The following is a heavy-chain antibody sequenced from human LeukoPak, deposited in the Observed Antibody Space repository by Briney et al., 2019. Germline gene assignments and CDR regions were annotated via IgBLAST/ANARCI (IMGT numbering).Heavy chain of an antibody. Sequence: SGGSLRLSCAASGFTVSTYYMTWVPQAPGKGLECVSVIYSGGSTYYADSVKGRFTVSRDNSKNTLYLQTNSLRAEDTAMYYCARGLGYCTSTTCLLPFDYWGQGTLVTVSS. V-gene: IGHV3-53*01. J-gene: IGHJ4*02. D-gene: IGHD2-2*01. CDR1: GFTVSTYY. CDR2: IYSGGST. CDR3: ARGLGYCTSTTCLLPFDY.